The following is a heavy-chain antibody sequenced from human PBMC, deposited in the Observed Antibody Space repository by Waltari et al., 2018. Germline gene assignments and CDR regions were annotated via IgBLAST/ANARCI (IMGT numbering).Heavy chain of an antibody. V-gene: IGHV4-30-4*08. J-gene: IGHJ4*02. D-gene: IGHD5-12*01. CDR3: ARVRVATISYYFDY. CDR2: IYYSGST. Sequence: QVQLQESGPGLVKPSQTLSLTCTVSGGSLRSGDYYLSWIRRPPGKGLEWIGYIYYSGSTYYNPSLKSRVTISVDTSKNQFSLKLSSVTAADTAVYYCARVRVATISYYFDYWGQGTLVTVSS. CDR1: GGSLRSGDYY.